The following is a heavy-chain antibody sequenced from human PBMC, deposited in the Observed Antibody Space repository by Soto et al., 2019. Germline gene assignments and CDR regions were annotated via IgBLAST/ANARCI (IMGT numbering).Heavy chain of an antibody. CDR3: AREGGYFDSSGSGVYHYHGVDV. CDR2: IYTTGST. CDR1: GGSISTYF. J-gene: IGHJ6*02. V-gene: IGHV4-4*07. D-gene: IGHD3-22*01. Sequence: PAETLSLTCTVSGGSISTYFWNWIRQPAGGGLEWIGRIYTTGSTNYNPSLKSRVTMSLDTSRNQFSLKLSSVTAADTAVYYCAREGGYFDSSGSGVYHYHGVDVWGQGTTVTVSS.